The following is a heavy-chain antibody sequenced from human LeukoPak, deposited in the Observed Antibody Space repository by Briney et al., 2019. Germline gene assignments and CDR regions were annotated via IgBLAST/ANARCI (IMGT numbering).Heavy chain of an antibody. CDR2: INPNSGGT. CDR1: GYTFTGYY. D-gene: IGHD1-26*01. CDR3: ARDLRITEWELPTWNAFDI. V-gene: IGHV1-2*02. Sequence: ASVTVSCKASGYTFTGYYMHGVGQAPGQGLEGMGWINPNSGGTNYAQTFQGSVTMTRDTSISTAYMELSRLSSDDTAVYYCARDLRITEWELPTWNAFDIWGQGTMVTVSS. J-gene: IGHJ3*02.